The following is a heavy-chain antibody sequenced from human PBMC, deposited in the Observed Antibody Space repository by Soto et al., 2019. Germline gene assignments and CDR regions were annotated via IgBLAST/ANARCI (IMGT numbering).Heavy chain of an antibody. V-gene: IGHV3-33*08. J-gene: IGHJ3*02. CDR2: IWYDGSDK. CDR3: ARDRYPNYPPDAFDI. CDR1: GFTVSNNY. Sequence: GGSLRLSCAVSGFTVSNNYMSWVRQAPGKGLEWVAFIWYDGSDKYYADSVKGRFTISRDNSKNTLYLQMNSLRAEDTAVYYCARDRYPNYPPDAFDIWGQGTLVTVSS. D-gene: IGHD4-4*01.